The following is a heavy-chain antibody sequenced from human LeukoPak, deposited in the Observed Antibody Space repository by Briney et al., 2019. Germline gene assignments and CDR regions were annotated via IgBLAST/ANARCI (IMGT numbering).Heavy chain of an antibody. V-gene: IGHV4-59*01. CDR1: GGSISSYY. CDR2: IYYSGST. J-gene: IGHJ5*02. CDR3: ARVWVKGGGHNWFDP. Sequence: PSETLSLTCTVSGGSISSYYWSWIRQPPGKGLEWVGCIYYSGSTNYNPSLKSRVIISLATSKNQLSLKLSSVTAADTAVYYCARVWVKGGGHNWFDPWGQGTLVTVSS. D-gene: IGHD3-16*01.